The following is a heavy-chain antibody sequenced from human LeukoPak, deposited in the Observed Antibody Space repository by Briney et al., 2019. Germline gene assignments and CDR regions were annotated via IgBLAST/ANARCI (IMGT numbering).Heavy chain of an antibody. CDR1: GGSISGYY. J-gene: IGHJ4*02. Sequence: TLSLTCTVSGGSISGYYWSWIRQPPGKGLEWIGYIYHSGSTYYNPSLKSRATISVDRSKNQFSLKLSSVTAADTAVYYCARESGYSGYDYFDYWGQGTLVTVSS. D-gene: IGHD5-12*01. CDR3: ARESGYSGYDYFDY. CDR2: IYHSGST. V-gene: IGHV4-30-2*01.